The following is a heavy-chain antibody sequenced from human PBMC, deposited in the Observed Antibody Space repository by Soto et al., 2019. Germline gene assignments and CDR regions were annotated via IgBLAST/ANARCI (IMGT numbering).Heavy chain of an antibody. CDR1: GGSISSGGYY. Sequence: QVQLQESGPGLVKPSQTLSLTCTVSGGSISSGGYYWSWIRQHPGKGLEWIGYIYYSGSTYYNPSIKSRVTISVDTSKNQFSLKLSSVTAADTAVYYCARRLRGYYDSSGYYDWYFDLWGRGTLVTVSS. CDR2: IYYSGST. CDR3: ARRLRGYYDSSGYYDWYFDL. V-gene: IGHV4-31*03. D-gene: IGHD3-22*01. J-gene: IGHJ2*01.